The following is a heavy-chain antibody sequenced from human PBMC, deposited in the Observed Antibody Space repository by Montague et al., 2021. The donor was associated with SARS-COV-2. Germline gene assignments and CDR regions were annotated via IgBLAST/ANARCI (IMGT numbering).Heavy chain of an antibody. CDR1: GFTFSSYA. J-gene: IGHJ3*02. D-gene: IGHD1-26*01. CDR3: ARGRGGSYRTAFDI. Sequence: RLSWSASGFTFSSYAMHWVRQAPGKGLEWVAVISYDGSNKYYADSVKGRFTISRDNSKNTLYLQMNSLRAEDTAVYYCARGRGGSYRTAFDIWGQGTMVTVSS. CDR2: ISYDGSNK. V-gene: IGHV3-30*04.